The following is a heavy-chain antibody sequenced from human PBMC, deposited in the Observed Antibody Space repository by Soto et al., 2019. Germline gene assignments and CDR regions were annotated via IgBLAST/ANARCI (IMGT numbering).Heavy chain of an antibody. CDR2: IKQDGSEK. CDR3: ALQYYYGSGSYYLDY. V-gene: IGHV3-7*01. CDR1: GFTFSSYW. J-gene: IGHJ4*02. D-gene: IGHD3-10*01. Sequence: GGSLRLSCAASGFTFSSYWMSWVRQAPGKGLEWVANIKQDGSEKYYVDSVKGRFTISRDNAKNSLYLQMNSLRAEDTAVYYCALQYYYGSGSYYLDYWGQGTLVTVSS.